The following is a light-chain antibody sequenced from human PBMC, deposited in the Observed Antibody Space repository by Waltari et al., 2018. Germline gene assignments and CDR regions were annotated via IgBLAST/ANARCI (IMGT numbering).Light chain of an antibody. V-gene: IGLV2-14*03. CDR2: DVS. J-gene: IGLJ1*01. CDR3: SSYTSSSTRV. Sequence: QSTLTQPASVFGSPGQSITISCTGTSSDVGGHNYVSWYQQHPGKAPKLVIYDVSSRPSGVSNRFSGSKAGNTASLTIYGLQAEDEADYYCSSYTSSSTRVFGTGTRVTVL. CDR1: SSDVGGHNY.